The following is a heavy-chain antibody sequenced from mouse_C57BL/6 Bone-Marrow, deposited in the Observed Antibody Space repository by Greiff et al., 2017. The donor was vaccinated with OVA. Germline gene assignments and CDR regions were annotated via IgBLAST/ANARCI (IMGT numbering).Heavy chain of an antibody. CDR3: ARRRYWYFDV. V-gene: IGHV1-81*01. CDR2: IYPRSGNT. CDR1: GYTFTSYG. Sequence: QVQLQQSGAELARPGASVKLSCKASGYTFTSYGISWVKQRTGQGLEWIGEIYPRSGNTYYNEKFKGKATLTADKSSSTAYMELRILTSEDSAVYFCARRRYWYFDVWGTGTTVTVSS. J-gene: IGHJ1*03.